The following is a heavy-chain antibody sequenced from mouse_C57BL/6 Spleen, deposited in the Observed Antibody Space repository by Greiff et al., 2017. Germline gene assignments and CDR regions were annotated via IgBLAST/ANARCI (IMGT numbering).Heavy chain of an antibody. CDR1: GYTFTDYE. D-gene: IGHD1-1*01. CDR3: TRWVDFDY. CDR2: IDPETGGT. V-gene: IGHV1-15*01. J-gene: IGHJ2*01. Sequence: VKLMESGAELVRPGASVTLSCKASGYTFTDYEMHWVKQTPVHGLEWIGAIDPETGGTAYNQKFKGKAILTADKSSSTAYMELRSLTSEDSAVYYCTRWVDFDYWGQGTTLTVSS.